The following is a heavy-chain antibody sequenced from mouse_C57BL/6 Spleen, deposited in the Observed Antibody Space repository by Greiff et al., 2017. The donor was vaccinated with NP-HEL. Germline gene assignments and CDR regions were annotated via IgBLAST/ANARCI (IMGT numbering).Heavy chain of an antibody. V-gene: IGHV5-4*01. Sequence: EVKLMESGGGLVKPGGSLKLSCAASGFTFSSYAMSWVRQTPEKRLEWVATISDGGSYTYYPDNVKGRFTISRDNAKNNLYLQMSHLKSEDTAMYYCAREGGMVTPEGNLDYWGQGTTRTVSS. D-gene: IGHD2-2*01. CDR1: GFTFSSYA. CDR2: ISDGGSYT. J-gene: IGHJ2*01. CDR3: AREGGMVTPEGNLDY.